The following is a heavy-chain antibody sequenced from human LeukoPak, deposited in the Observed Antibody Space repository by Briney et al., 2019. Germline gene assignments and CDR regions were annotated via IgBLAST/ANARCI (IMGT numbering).Heavy chain of an antibody. CDR2: ISGSGGST. CDR3: AKERDSRGYFDY. Sequence: GGSLRLSCAASGFTFRNYVMSWVRQAAGKGLEWVSAISGSGGSTYYADSVKGRFTISRDNSKNTLYLQMNSLRAEDTAVYYCAKERDSRGYFDYWGQGTLVTVSS. D-gene: IGHD3-22*01. CDR1: GFTFRNYV. V-gene: IGHV3-23*01. J-gene: IGHJ4*02.